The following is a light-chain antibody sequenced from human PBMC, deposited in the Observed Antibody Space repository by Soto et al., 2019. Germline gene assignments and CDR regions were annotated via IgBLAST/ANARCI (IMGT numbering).Light chain of an antibody. Sequence: EIVLTQSPGTLSLSPGERATLSCRASQSVSSTYLAWYQQKPGQAPRLLIYGAAHRATGIPDRFSGSGSGTDFTLTISSVEPEDFAVYYCQQYGGSRWTFGQGTRVDI. CDR1: QSVSSTY. CDR3: QQYGGSRWT. J-gene: IGKJ1*01. V-gene: IGKV3-20*01. CDR2: GAA.